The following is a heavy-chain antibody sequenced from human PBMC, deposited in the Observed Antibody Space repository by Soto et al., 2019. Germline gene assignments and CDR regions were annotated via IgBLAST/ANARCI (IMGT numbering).Heavy chain of an antibody. CDR3: ARGGGQQLAYYYGMDV. D-gene: IGHD6-13*01. V-gene: IGHV1-3*01. CDR2: INAGNGNT. Sequence: GASVKVSCKASGYTFTSYAMHWVRQAPGQRLEWMGWINAGNGNTKYSQKFQGRVTITRDTSASTAYMELSSLRSEDTAVYYCARGGGQQLAYYYGMDVWGQLTTVTVSS. CDR1: GYTFTSYA. J-gene: IGHJ6*02.